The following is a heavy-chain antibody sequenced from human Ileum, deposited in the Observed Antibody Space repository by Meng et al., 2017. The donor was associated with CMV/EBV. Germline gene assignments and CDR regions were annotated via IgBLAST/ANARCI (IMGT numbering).Heavy chain of an antibody. CDR1: GGSFSDYC. V-gene: IGHV4-34*01. CDR3: ARGRYDFWSGYQTNNFHYGMDV. Sequence: SETLSLTCVYGGSFSDYCWNCIRGLEWIGKVNHGGSAFYKPSLRSRVSILVDTSKNQFSLRLSSVTAADTAVYYCARGRYDFWSGYQTNNFHYGMDVWGQGTTVTVSS. D-gene: IGHD3-3*01. CDR2: VNHGGSA. J-gene: IGHJ6*02.